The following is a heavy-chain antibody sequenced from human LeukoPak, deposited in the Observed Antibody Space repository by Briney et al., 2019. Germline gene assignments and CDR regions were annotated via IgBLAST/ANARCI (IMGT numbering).Heavy chain of an antibody. J-gene: IGHJ4*02. D-gene: IGHD3-10*01. V-gene: IGHV3-21*01. CDR2: ISSSSSYI. Sequence: GGSLRPSCAASGFTFSSYSMNWVRQAPGKGLEWVSSISSSSSYIYYADSVKGRFTISRDNAKNSLYLQMNSLRAEDTAVYYCARDRDLWFGELGGHFDYWGQGTLVTVSS. CDR3: ARDRDLWFGELGGHFDY. CDR1: GFTFSSYS.